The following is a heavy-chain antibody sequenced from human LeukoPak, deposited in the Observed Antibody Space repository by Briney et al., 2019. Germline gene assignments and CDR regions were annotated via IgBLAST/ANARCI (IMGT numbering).Heavy chain of an antibody. J-gene: IGHJ4*02. CDR2: INHSGST. CDR3: ARDAKAAGIDYFDY. V-gene: IGHV4-34*01. CDR1: GGSFSGYY. D-gene: IGHD6-13*01. Sequence: SETLSLTCAVYGGSFSGYYWSWIRQPPGKGLEWIGEINHSGSTNYNPSLKSRVTISVDTSKNQFSLKLSSVTAADTAVYYCARDAKAAGIDYFDYWGQGTLVTVSS.